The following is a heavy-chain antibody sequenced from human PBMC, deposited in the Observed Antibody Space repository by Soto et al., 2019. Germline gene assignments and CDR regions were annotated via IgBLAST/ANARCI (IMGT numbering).Heavy chain of an antibody. V-gene: IGHV1-2*02. CDR2: IGPESGAT. CDR1: GYTFTGHY. D-gene: IGHD1-26*01. CDR3: GRGRSGQIVVFY. Sequence: SVKVSCKSSGYTFTGHYIHWVRQAPEQGPEWMGEIGPESGATRYAQRFQGRVTMTRDMSITTVYMELNNLSPDDTAVYYCGRGRSGQIVVFYWGQGTPVTVSS. J-gene: IGHJ4*02.